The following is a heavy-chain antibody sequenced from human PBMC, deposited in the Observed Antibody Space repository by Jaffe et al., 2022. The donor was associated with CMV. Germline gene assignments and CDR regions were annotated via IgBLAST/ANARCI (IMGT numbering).Heavy chain of an antibody. CDR2: ISGSGGST. CDR1: GFTFSSYA. D-gene: IGHD6-6*01. J-gene: IGHJ6*03. V-gene: IGHV3-23*04. Sequence: EVQLVESGGGLVQPGGSLRLSCAASGFTFSSYAMSWVRQAPGKGLEWVSAISGSGGSTYYADSVKGRFTISRDNSKNTLYLQMNSLRAEDTAVYYCAKGVGEIAARPDYYYYYYMDVWGKGTTVTVSS. CDR3: AKGVGEIAARPDYYYYYYMDV.